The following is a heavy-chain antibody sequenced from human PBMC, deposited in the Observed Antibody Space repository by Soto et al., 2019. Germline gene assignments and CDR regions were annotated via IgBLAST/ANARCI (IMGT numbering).Heavy chain of an antibody. D-gene: IGHD3-22*01. V-gene: IGHV5-51*01. Sequence: PGESLKISCMGSGYKVSTWHNFTSYWIAWVRQMPGEGLEWMGIIYPGDSDTRYSPSFQGQVTISADKSINSVYLQWSSLKASDTAMYYCSRQGIRAYYYDSSGYGSDYWGQGTLVTVSS. J-gene: IGHJ4*02. CDR2: IYPGDSDT. CDR3: SRQGIRAYYYDSSGYGSDY. CDR1: GYKVSTWHNFTSYW.